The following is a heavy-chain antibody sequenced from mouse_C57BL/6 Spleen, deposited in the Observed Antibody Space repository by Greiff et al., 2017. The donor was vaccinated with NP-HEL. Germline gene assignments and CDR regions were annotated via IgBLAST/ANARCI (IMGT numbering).Heavy chain of an antibody. D-gene: IGHD3-3*01. CDR3: ARDAGTYFDV. J-gene: IGHJ1*03. CDR2: ISDGGSYT. CDR1: GFTFSSYA. V-gene: IGHV5-4*01. Sequence: EVNLVESGGGLVKPGGSLKLSCAASGFTFSSYAMSWVRQTPEKRLEWVATISDGGSYTYYPDNVKGRFTISRDNAKNNLYLQMSHLKSEDTAMYYCARDAGTYFDVWGTGTTVTVSS.